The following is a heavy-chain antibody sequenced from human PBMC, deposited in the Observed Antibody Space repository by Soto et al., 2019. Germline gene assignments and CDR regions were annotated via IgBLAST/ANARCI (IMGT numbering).Heavy chain of an antibody. CDR2: INHSGST. CDR1: GGSFSGYY. J-gene: IGHJ4*02. Sequence: QVQLQQWGAGLLKPSETLSLTCAVYGGSFSGYYWSWIRQPPGKGLEWIGEINHSGSTSYNPSLKSRVTISVDTSKNQFSLKLSSVTAADTAVYYCARGTLYGDYGNWGQGTLVTVSS. CDR3: ARGTLYGDYGN. V-gene: IGHV4-34*01. D-gene: IGHD4-17*01.